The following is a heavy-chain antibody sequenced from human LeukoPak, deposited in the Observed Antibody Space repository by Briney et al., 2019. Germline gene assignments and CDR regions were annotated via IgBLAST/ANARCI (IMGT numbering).Heavy chain of an antibody. D-gene: IGHD3-3*01. CDR2: ISSSSTYI. CDR3: AKDHYWSIDY. J-gene: IGHJ4*02. Sequence: GGSLRLSCAASGFTSSSYSMNWVRQAPGERLEWVSSISSSSTYIYYADSVKGRFTISRDIAKNTLYLQMNSLRAEDTGVYYCAKDHYWSIDYWGRGTLVTVSS. CDR1: GFTSSSYS. V-gene: IGHV3-21*01.